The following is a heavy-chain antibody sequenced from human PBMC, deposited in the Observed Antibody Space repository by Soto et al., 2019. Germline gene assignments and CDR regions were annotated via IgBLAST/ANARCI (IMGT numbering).Heavy chain of an antibody. CDR3: AREVPPGSFDI. V-gene: IGHV4-59*01. J-gene: IGHJ3*02. CDR2: IYYSGST. CDR1: GGSISSYY. Sequence: SETLSLTCTVSGGSISSYYWSWIRQPPGQGLEWIGYIYYSGSTNYNPTLKSRVTISVDTSKNQFSLKLSSVTAADTAVDYCAREVPPGSFDIWGQGTMVTVSS. D-gene: IGHD2-2*01.